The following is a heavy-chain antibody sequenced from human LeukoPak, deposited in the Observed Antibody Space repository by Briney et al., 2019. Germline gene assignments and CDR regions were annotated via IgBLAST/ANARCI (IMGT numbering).Heavy chain of an antibody. V-gene: IGHV4-30-2*01. CDR1: GGSISSGGYS. Sequence: PSETLSLTCAVSGGSISSGGYSWSWIRQPPGKGLEWIGYIYHSGSTYYNPSLKSRVTISVDRSKNQFSLKLSSVTAADTAVYYCARVDGATYFDYWGQGTLVTVSS. CDR2: IYHSGST. CDR3: ARVDGATYFDY. D-gene: IGHD1-26*01. J-gene: IGHJ4*02.